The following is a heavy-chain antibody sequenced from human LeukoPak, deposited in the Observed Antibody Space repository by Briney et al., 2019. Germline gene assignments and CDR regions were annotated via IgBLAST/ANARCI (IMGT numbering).Heavy chain of an antibody. CDR1: GFTFSSYW. J-gene: IGHJ4*02. V-gene: IGHV3-74*01. CDR2: INSDGSST. CDR3: ARHGSRVMATIEDF. D-gene: IGHD5-12*01. Sequence: GGSLRLSCAASGFTFSSYWMHWVRQAPGKGLVWVSRINSDGSSTNYADSVKGRFTISIDTSKSQFSLQLSSVTAADTAVYYCARHGSRVMATIEDFWGQGTLVIVSS.